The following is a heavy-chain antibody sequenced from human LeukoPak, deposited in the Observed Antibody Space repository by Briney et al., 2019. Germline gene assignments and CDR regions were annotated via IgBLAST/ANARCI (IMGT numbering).Heavy chain of an antibody. CDR3: ARAPRSYALYSGSYWSAFDI. V-gene: IGHV1-69*05. Sequence: SVKVSCKASGGTFSSYAISWVRQAPGQGLEWMGRIIPIFGTANYAQKFQGRVTITTDESTSTAYVELSSLRSEDTAVYYCARAPRSYALYSGSYWSAFDIWGQGTMVTVSS. CDR1: GGTFSSYA. J-gene: IGHJ3*02. CDR2: IIPIFGTA. D-gene: IGHD1-26*01.